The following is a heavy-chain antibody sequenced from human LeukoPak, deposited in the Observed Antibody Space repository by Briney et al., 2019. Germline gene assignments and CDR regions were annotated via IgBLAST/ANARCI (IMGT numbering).Heavy chain of an antibody. CDR2: ISSSGSTI. J-gene: IGHJ4*02. Sequence: GGSLRLSCAASGFTFSSCEMNWVRQAPGKGLEWVSYISSSGSTIYYADSVKGRFTISRDNAKNSLYLQMNSLRAEDTAVYYCARNSYYFDYWGQGTLVTVSS. V-gene: IGHV3-48*03. CDR1: GFTFSSCE. CDR3: ARNSYYFDY.